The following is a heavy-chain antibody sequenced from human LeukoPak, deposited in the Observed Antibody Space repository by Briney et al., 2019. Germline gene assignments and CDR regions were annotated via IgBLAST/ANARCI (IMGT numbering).Heavy chain of an antibody. Sequence: GASVKVSCKASGYTFTSYDINWVRQATGQGLEWMGWMNPNSGNTGYAQKFQGRVTMTRNTSISTAYMELSSLRSEDTAVYCCARGGYYDFWSGYYSYNWFDPWGQGTLVTVSS. D-gene: IGHD3-3*01. V-gene: IGHV1-8*01. J-gene: IGHJ5*02. CDR3: ARGGYYDFWSGYYSYNWFDP. CDR2: MNPNSGNT. CDR1: GYTFTSYD.